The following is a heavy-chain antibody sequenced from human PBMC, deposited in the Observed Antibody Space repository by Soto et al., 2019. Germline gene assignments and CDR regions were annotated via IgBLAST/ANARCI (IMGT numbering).Heavy chain of an antibody. CDR1: GFSFSSYA. V-gene: IGHV3-23*01. J-gene: IGHJ4*02. CDR2: ISGSGDST. Sequence: EVQLLESGGGLVQPGGSLRLSCAASGFSFSSYAMNWVRRAPGKGLEWVSVISGSGDSTYYADSVKGRFTIFRDNSKNTLYLQMISLRAEDTAVYYCARRSSGWYFDYWGQGTLVIVSS. D-gene: IGHD6-19*01. CDR3: ARRSSGWYFDY.